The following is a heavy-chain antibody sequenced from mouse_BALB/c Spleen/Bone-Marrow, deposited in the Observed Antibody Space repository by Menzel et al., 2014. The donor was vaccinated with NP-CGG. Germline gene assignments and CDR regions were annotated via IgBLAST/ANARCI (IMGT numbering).Heavy chain of an antibody. Sequence: VQLQQPGAELVKPGASVKMSCKASGYTFTSYWMHWVKQRPGQGLEWIGVIDPSDSYTSYNQKFKGKATLTVDTSSSTAHMQLSSLTSEDSAVYYCTRWGTTVVAYYAMDYWGQGTSVTVSS. J-gene: IGHJ4*01. CDR3: TRWGTTVVAYYAMDY. V-gene: IGHV1S127*01. CDR2: IDPSDSYT. CDR1: GYTFTSYW. D-gene: IGHD1-1*01.